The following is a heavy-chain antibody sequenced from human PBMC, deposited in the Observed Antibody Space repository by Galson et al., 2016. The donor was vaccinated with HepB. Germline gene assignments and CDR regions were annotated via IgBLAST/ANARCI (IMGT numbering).Heavy chain of an antibody. CDR1: GYAFKTYA. D-gene: IGHD3-22*01. V-gene: IGHV1-3*01. CDR2: INAGNDIT. J-gene: IGHJ4*02. Sequence: SVKVSCKASGYAFKTYAFHWVRQAPGQGLECMGWINAGNDITKSSQNFQGRVTITRDTTASTVYMELSSLRPDDTAVYYCARAGDYDESGYHTGLDYWVQGTLVTVSS. CDR3: ARAGDYDESGYHTGLDY.